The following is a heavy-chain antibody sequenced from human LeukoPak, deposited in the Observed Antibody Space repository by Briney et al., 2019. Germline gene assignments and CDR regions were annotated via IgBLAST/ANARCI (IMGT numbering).Heavy chain of an antibody. V-gene: IGHV4-34*01. Sequence: SETLSLTCAVYGGSFSGYYWSWIRQPPGKGLEWIGEINHSGSTNYNPSLKSRVTISVDTSKNQFSLKLSSVTAADTAVYYCARGVPYYDSSVGTWGQGTLVTVSS. J-gene: IGHJ5*02. D-gene: IGHD3-22*01. CDR2: INHSGST. CDR1: GGSFSGYY. CDR3: ARGVPYYDSSVGT.